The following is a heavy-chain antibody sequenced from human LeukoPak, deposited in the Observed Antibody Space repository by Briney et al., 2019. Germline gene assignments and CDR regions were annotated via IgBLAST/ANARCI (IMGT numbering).Heavy chain of an antibody. CDR2: IKQDGSEK. CDR3: ARGVCVYDISAPPDY. CDR1: GFTFSSYW. V-gene: IGHV3-7*03. J-gene: IGHJ4*02. Sequence: GGSLRLSCAASGFTFSSYWMSWVRQALGKGLEWVANIKQDGSEKYYVDSVKGRFTISRDNAKNSLYLQINSLRAEDTAVYYCARGVCVYDISAPPDYWGQGTLVTVSS. D-gene: IGHD3-9*01.